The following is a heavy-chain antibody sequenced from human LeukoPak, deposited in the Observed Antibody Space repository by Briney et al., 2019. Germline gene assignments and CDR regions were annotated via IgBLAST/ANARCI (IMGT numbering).Heavy chain of an antibody. CDR2: IVVGSGNT. J-gene: IGHJ4*02. CDR3: AALPSDSSGYYYFDY. D-gene: IGHD3-22*01. CDR1: GFTFTSSA. V-gene: IGHV1-58*01. Sequence: GASVKVSCKASGFTFTSSAVQWVRQARGQRLEWIGWIVVGSGNTNYAQKFQERVTITRDMSTSTACMELSSLRSEDTAVYYCAALPSDSSGYYYFDYWGQGTLVTVSS.